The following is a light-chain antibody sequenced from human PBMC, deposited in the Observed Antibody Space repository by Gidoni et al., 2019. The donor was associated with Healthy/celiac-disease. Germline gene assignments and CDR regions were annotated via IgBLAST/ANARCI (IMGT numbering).Light chain of an antibody. CDR3: QQYNNWPPYT. CDR2: GAS. CDR1: QSVSSN. Sequence: EIVITQSPTPLSVSSGERATLSCRASQSVSSNLAWYQQKPGQAPRLLIYGASTRATGIPARFSGSGSGTEFTLTISSLQSEDFAVYYCQQYNNWPPYTFGQGTKLEIK. V-gene: IGKV3-15*01. J-gene: IGKJ2*01.